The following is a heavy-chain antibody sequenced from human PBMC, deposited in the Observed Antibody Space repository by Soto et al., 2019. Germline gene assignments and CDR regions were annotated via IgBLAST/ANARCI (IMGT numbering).Heavy chain of an antibody. D-gene: IGHD2-15*01. V-gene: IGHV1-69*10. Sequence: VKVSCKASGGSLSTNPISWVRQAPGQGLEWMGGTGSGTGPGNHAQKFQGRLTVTADKSTSTVYMELTNLSSEDTAVYYCARRDSGGFYRFFDSWGQGTLVTVSS. CDR1: GGSLSTNP. CDR3: ARRDSGGFYRFFDS. CDR2: TGSGTGPG. J-gene: IGHJ4*02.